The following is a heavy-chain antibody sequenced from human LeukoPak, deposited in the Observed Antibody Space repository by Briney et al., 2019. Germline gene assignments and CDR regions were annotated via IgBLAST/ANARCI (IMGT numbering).Heavy chain of an antibody. V-gene: IGHV1-46*01. CDR3: AREASIAVAGTRGLDL. D-gene: IGHD6-19*01. J-gene: IGHJ2*01. Sequence: ASVKVSCKASGYTFTTYFMHWVRQAPGQGLEWMGIINPSGGSTSYAQKFQGRVTMTRDMSTSTVYMQLSSLRSEDTAVYYCAREASIAVAGTRGLDLWGRGTLVTVSS. CDR2: INPSGGST. CDR1: GYTFTTYF.